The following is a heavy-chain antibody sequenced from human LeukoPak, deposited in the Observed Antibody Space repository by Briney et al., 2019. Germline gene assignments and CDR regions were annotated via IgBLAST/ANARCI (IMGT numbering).Heavy chain of an antibody. J-gene: IGHJ4*02. CDR2: INHSGST. D-gene: IGHD6-6*01. Sequence: SETLSLTCTVSGGSISSRSYSWGWIRQPPGKGLEWIGEINHSGSTNYNPSLKSRVTISVDTSKNQFSLKLSSVTAADTAVYYCAKSYSSLFFYWGQGTLVTVSS. CDR1: GGSISSRSYS. CDR3: AKSYSSLFFY. V-gene: IGHV4-39*07.